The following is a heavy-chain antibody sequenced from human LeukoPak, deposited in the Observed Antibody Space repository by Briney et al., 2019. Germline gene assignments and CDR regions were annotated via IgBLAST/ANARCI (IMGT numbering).Heavy chain of an antibody. CDR2: IYYSGST. V-gene: IGHV4-31*03. Sequence: PSETLSLPCTVSIDSFSSCGDYCGSIRQHPGKGLEWIGYIYYSGSTYYNPSLKSRVTISVDTSKNQFSLKLSSVTAADEAADYCARAKTAAGTHFDYWGQGTLVTVSS. J-gene: IGHJ4*02. CDR1: IDSFSSCGDY. CDR3: ARAKTAAGTHFDY. D-gene: IGHD6-13*01.